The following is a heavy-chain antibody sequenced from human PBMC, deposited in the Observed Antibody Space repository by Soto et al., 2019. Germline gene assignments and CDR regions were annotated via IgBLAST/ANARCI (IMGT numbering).Heavy chain of an antibody. CDR2: IYYSGST. Sequence: SETLSLTCTVSGGSISSGGYYWSWIRQHPGKGLEWIGYIYYSGSTYYNPSLKSRVTISVDTSKNQFSLKLSSVTAADTAVYYCAREPLLEYYYYGMDVWGQGTTVTVSS. V-gene: IGHV4-31*03. CDR3: AREPLLEYYYYGMDV. D-gene: IGHD3-10*01. CDR1: GGSISSGGYY. J-gene: IGHJ6*02.